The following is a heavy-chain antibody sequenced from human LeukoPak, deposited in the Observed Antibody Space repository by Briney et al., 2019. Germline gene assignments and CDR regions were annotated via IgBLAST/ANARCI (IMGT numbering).Heavy chain of an antibody. CDR3: ARDGGYYDSSGYYQHDAFDI. V-gene: IGHV4-61*02. CDR2: IYTSGST. J-gene: IGHJ3*02. D-gene: IGHD3-22*01. Sequence: SETLSLTCTVSGGSISSSSYYWSWIRQPAGKGLEWIGRIYTSGSTNYNPSLKSRVTMSVDTSKNQFSLKLSSVTAADTAVYYCARDGGYYDSSGYYQHDAFDIWGQGTMVTVSS. CDR1: GGSISSSSYY.